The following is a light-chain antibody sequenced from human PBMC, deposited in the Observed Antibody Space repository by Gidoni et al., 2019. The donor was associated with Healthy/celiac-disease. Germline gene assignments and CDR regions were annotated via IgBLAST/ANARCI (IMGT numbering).Light chain of an antibody. CDR3: QQYGSSPRT. CDR1: QSGRSRY. V-gene: IGKV3-20*01. J-gene: IGKJ1*01. CDR2: GAS. Sequence: EIVLTQSPGTLSLSPGERATLSCRASQSGRSRYLAWYQQKPGQAPRLLIYGASSRATGIPDRFSGSWSGTDFTLTISRLEPEDFAVYYCQQYGSSPRTFGQGTKVEI.